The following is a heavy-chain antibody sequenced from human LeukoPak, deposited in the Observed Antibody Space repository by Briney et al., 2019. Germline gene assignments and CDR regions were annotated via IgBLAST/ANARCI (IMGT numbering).Heavy chain of an antibody. V-gene: IGHV3-23*01. CDR2: ITSSGGST. D-gene: IGHD3-10*02. J-gene: IGHJ4*02. CDR1: GFTFNTYG. CDR3: ARALCWGCFDD. Sequence: PGGSLRLSCAASGFTFNTYGMTWVRQAPGKGLEWVSAITSSGGSTYYGDSVKGRFTISRDNSRNTLYLQMNSLRVDDTAVYYCARALCWGCFDDWGQGNLVTVSS.